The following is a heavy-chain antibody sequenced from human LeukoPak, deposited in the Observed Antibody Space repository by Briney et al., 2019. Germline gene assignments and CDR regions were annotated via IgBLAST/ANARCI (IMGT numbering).Heavy chain of an antibody. CDR2: IYYSGST. CDR1: GGSISSYY. CDR3: ARDRDFWSI. D-gene: IGHD3-3*01. Sequence: PSETLSLTCTVSGGSISSYYWSWIRQPPGKGLEWIGYIYYSGSTNYNPSLKSRVTISVDTSKNQFSLKLSSVTAADTAVYYCARDRDFWSIWGQGTLVTVSS. J-gene: IGHJ4*02. V-gene: IGHV4-59*01.